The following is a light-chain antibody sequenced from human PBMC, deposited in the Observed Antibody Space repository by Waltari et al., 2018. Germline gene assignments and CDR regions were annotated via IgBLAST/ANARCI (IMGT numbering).Light chain of an antibody. Sequence: ELALTPSPATLSLSPGERATLSCRATQSIGKYFIWYQQKPGHAPRLLISASSFRATGSPDRFRGSASGADFSLTISSLDPEDSSVYYGQKNEAVPAKFGQGTKVEIK. CDR2: ASS. CDR1: QSIGKY. V-gene: IGKV3-20*01. J-gene: IGKJ1*01. CDR3: QKNEAVPAK.